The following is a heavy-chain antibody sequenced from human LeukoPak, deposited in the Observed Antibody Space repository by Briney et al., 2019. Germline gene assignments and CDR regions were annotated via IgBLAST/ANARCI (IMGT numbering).Heavy chain of an antibody. CDR2: IYHSGST. CDR1: GGSISSGGYY. J-gene: IGHJ5*02. Sequence: TLSLTCAASGGSISSGGYYWSWIPQPPGQGLEWIGYIYHSGSTYYKPSLKSRVTISVDRSKNQFSLKLSSVTAADTAVYYCARGATVTTLDPWGQGTLVTVSS. CDR3: ARGATVTTLDP. D-gene: IGHD4-17*01. V-gene: IGHV4-30-2*01.